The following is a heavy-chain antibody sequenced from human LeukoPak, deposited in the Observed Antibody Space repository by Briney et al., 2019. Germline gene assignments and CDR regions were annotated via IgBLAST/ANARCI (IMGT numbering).Heavy chain of an antibody. J-gene: IGHJ4*02. V-gene: IGHV3-48*01. Sequence: GGSLRLSCAASGFTFSSYSMNWVRQAPGKGLEWVSYISSSSSTIYYADSVKGRFTISRDNAKNSLYLQMNSLRAEDTAVYYCARDHGVIVAPPFDYWGQGTLVTVSS. CDR3: ARDHGVIVAPPFDY. D-gene: IGHD3-22*01. CDR2: ISSSSSTI. CDR1: GFTFSSYS.